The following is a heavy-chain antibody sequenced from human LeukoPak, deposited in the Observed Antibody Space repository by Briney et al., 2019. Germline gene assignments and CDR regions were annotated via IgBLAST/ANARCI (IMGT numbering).Heavy chain of an antibody. Sequence: PSETLSLTCAVYGGSFSGYYWSWIRQPPGKGLEWIGEINHSGSTNYNPSLKSRVTISVDTSKNQFSLKLSSVTAADTAVYYCAMRYCSSTSCYRFWFDPWGQGTLVTVSS. CDR2: INHSGST. D-gene: IGHD2-2*02. J-gene: IGHJ5*02. CDR1: GGSFSGYY. CDR3: AMRYCSSTSCYRFWFDP. V-gene: IGHV4-34*01.